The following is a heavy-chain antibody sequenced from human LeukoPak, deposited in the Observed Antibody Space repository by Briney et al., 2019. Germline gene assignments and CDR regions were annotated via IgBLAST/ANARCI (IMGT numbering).Heavy chain of an antibody. J-gene: IGHJ6*02. CDR1: GYSFTSYW. Sequence: GESLQISCKGSGYSFTSYWIGWVRQLPGKGLEWMGIIYPGDSDTRYSPSFQGQVTISADKSISTAYLQWSSLKASDTAMYYCAIAGYYGSGSNYGMDVWGQGTTVTVSS. CDR2: IYPGDSDT. CDR3: AIAGYYGSGSNYGMDV. D-gene: IGHD3-10*01. V-gene: IGHV5-51*01.